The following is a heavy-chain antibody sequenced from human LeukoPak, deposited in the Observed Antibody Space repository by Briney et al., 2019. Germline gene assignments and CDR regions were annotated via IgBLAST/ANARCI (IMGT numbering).Heavy chain of an antibody. J-gene: IGHJ4*02. D-gene: IGHD3-22*01. CDR2: INPNSGGT. Sequence: ASVKVSCKASGYTFTGYYMHWVRQAPGQGLEWMGWINPNSGGTNYAQKFQGGVTMTRDTSISTAYMELSRLRSDDTAVYYCARVADSSGYYIDYWGQGTLVTVSS. V-gene: IGHV1-2*02. CDR1: GYTFTGYY. CDR3: ARVADSSGYYIDY.